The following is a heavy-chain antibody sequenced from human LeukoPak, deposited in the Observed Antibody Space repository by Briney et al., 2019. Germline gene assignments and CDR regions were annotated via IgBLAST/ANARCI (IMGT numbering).Heavy chain of an antibody. CDR3: AKDRNDGDYPKYFQH. CDR1: TNSSCY. J-gene: IGHJ1*01. Sequence: TNSSCYWGWVRQAPGKGLEWVSAISGSGGSTYYADSVKGRFTISRDSSKNTLYLQLNSLRAEDTAVYYCAKDRNDGDYPKYFQHWGQGTLVTVSS. V-gene: IGHV3-23*01. D-gene: IGHD4-17*01. CDR2: ISGSGGST.